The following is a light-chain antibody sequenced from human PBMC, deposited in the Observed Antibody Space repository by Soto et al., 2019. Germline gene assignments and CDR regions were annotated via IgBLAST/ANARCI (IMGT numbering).Light chain of an antibody. CDR2: GAS. Sequence: EIVMTQSPATLSVSPGDRATLSCRASQTIRTYVAWYQQKPGQAPRLLIYGASTRATGVPDRFRGSGSGTEFPLAITNLQSEDFALYYCQQYNNWPETFGRGTKVEIK. CDR1: QTIRTY. V-gene: IGKV3-15*01. J-gene: IGKJ1*01. CDR3: QQYNNWPET.